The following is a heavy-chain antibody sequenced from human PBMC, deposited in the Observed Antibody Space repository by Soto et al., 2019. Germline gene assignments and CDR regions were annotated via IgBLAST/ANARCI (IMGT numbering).Heavy chain of an antibody. D-gene: IGHD5-18*01. CDR2: ISFDGSKK. CDR1: GFTSSSYV. V-gene: IGHV3-30-3*01. J-gene: IGHJ3*02. Sequence: GGSLRLSCEGSGFTSSSYVMHWVRQAPGKGLEWVALISFDGSKKNYADSVKGRFTISRDNSKNMMYLQMDSLRAEDTAVYFCARGDTPMITGMDSFDIWGQGTMVTVSS. CDR3: ARGDTPMITGMDSFDI.